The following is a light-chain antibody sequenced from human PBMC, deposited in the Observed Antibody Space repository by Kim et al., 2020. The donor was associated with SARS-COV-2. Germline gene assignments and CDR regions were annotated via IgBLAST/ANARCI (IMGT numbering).Light chain of an antibody. V-gene: IGLV3-1*01. CDR1: KLGDKY. CDR3: QAWHSSTVV. J-gene: IGLJ2*01. Sequence: YELTQPPSVSVSPGQTASITCSGDKLGDKYACWYQQKPGQSPVLVIYQDSKRPSGIPERFSGSNSGNTATLTISGTQAMDEADYYCQAWHSSTVVFRGG. CDR2: QDS.